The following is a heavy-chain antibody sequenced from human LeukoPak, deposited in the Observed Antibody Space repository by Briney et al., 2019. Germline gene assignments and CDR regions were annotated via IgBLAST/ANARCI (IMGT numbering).Heavy chain of an antibody. CDR1: GFTFSSYA. J-gene: IGHJ4*02. V-gene: IGHV3-23*01. CDR2: ISGSGGST. D-gene: IGHD5-18*01. Sequence: GGSLGLSCAASGFTFSSYAMSWVRQAPGKGLEWVSAISGSGGSTYYADSVKGRFTISRDNSKNTLYLQMNSLRAEDTAVYYCAKLSLGYSYGPDYWGQGTLVTVSS. CDR3: AKLSLGYSYGPDY.